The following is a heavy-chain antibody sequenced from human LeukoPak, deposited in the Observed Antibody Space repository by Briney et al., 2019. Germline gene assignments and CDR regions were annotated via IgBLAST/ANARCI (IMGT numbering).Heavy chain of an antibody. CDR1: GGSISSGGYY. J-gene: IGHJ4*02. CDR2: IYYSGST. V-gene: IGHV4-61*08. D-gene: IGHD3-3*01. Sequence: SETLSLTCAVSGGSISSGGYYWSWIRQPPGKGLEWIGYIYYSGSTNYNPSLKSRVTISVDTSRNQFPLKLSSVTAADTAVYYCAREGLDFWSGYPEYYFDYWGQGTLVTVSS. CDR3: AREGLDFWSGYPEYYFDY.